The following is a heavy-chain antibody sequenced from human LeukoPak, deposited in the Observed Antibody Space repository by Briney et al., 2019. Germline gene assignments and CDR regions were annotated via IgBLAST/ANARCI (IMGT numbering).Heavy chain of an antibody. CDR3: VKAPRLYRNYYGSGSYGMDV. Sequence: AGGSLRLSCAACGFTFSSYAMQWVRQAPGKGLEYVSAISSNGGSTYYADSVKGRFTIPRDNSKNTLYLQMSSLRAEDTAVYYCVKAPRLYRNYYGSGSYGMDVWGQGTTVTVSS. V-gene: IGHV3-64D*06. J-gene: IGHJ6*02. D-gene: IGHD3-10*01. CDR2: ISSNGGST. CDR1: GFTFSSYA.